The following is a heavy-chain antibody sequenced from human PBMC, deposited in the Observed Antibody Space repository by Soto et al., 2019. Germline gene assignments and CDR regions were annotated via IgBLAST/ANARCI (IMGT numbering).Heavy chain of an antibody. J-gene: IGHJ6*02. CDR3: AASRDSRSLHYGMDV. Sequence: QVQLVQSGAEVKKPGSSVKVSCKASGGTFSSYAISWVRQAPGQGLEWMGGIIPICGTANYAQRFQGRVTITAHETTSRADMEMSSVRSADTAVDDGAASRDSRSLHYGMDVTGQGTTVTDFS. CDR1: GGTFSSYA. V-gene: IGHV1-69*12. CDR2: IIPICGTA. D-gene: IGHD5-12*01.